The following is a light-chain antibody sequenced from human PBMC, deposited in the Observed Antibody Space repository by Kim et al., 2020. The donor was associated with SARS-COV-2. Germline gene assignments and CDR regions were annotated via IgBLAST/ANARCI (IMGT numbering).Light chain of an antibody. CDR1: TADIRSNA. CDR3: AAWDDRLYVV. Sequence: PGQRFTISRAGITADIRSNAVTLYQHLPGTAPKLLIYTNDQRPSGVPDRFSGSTSGTSASLAISGLQSEDEADYYCAAWDDRLYVVFGGGTQLTVL. CDR2: TND. J-gene: IGLJ2*01. V-gene: IGLV1-44*01.